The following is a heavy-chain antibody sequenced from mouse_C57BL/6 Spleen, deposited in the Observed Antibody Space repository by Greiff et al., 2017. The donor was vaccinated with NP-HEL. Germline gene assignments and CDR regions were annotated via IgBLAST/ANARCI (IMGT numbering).Heavy chain of an antibody. D-gene: IGHD2-3*01. CDR3: ARGGIYDGYSEAMDY. V-gene: IGHV3-1*01. CDR1: GYSITSGYD. CDR2: ISYSGST. J-gene: IGHJ4*01. Sequence: DVKLVESGPGMVKPSQSLSLTCTVTGYSITSGYDWHWIRHFPGNKLEWMGYISYSGSTNYNPSLKSRISITHDTSKNHFFLKLNSVTTEDTATYYCARGGIYDGYSEAMDYWGQGTSVTVSS.